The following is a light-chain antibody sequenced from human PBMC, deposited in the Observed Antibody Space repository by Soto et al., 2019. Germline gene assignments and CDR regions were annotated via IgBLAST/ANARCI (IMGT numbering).Light chain of an antibody. CDR3: GTWDNSLSEVV. Sequence: QSVLTQPPSVSAAPGQKVTISCSGSSSNIGNNYVSWYQQLPGAAPKLLLYDNNKRPSEIPDRFSGSKSGTSATLSITGLQTGDEADYYCGTWDNSLSEVVFGGGTKLTVL. J-gene: IGLJ3*02. CDR2: DNN. CDR1: SSNIGNNY. V-gene: IGLV1-51*01.